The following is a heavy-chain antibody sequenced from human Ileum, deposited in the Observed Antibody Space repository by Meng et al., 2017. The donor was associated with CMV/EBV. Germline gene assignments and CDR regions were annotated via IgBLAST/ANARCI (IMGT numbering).Heavy chain of an antibody. Sequence: GGSLRLSCGVSGFTFNTYSMTWVRQAPGKGLEWVANINEDGGSKHYADSVKGRFTISRDNAKNFLYLQMNSLQVDDTALYYCAKDSVNYAMDYWGQGTLVTVSS. J-gene: IGHJ4*02. CDR3: AKDSVNYAMDY. CDR2: INEDGGSK. D-gene: IGHD1-26*01. V-gene: IGHV3-7*01. CDR1: GFTFNTYS.